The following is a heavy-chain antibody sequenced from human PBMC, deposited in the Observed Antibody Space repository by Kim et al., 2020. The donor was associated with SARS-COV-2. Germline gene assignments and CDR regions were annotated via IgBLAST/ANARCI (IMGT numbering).Heavy chain of an antibody. CDR3: ARDRGMAAPFLVH. D-gene: IGHD3-10*01. CDR1: GYTFTNYY. CDR2: INLSGGST. J-gene: IGHJ4*02. V-gene: IGHV1-46*01. Sequence: ASVKVSCKSSGYTFTNYYMHWVRQAPGQGPEWMGVINLSGGSTSYAQRFQGRVTVTRDTSTSTVYMELRSLTPEDTAVYYCARDRGMAAPFLVHWGPGTL.